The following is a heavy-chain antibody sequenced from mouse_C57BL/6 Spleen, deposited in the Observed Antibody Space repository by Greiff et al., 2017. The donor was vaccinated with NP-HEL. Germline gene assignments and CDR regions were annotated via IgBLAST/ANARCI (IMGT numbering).Heavy chain of an antibody. CDR1: GYTFTSYW. J-gene: IGHJ2*01. D-gene: IGHD1-1*01. Sequence: QVHVKQPGAELVKPGASVKLSCKASGYTFTSYWMHWVKQRPGQGLEWIGMIHPNSGSTNYNEKFKSKATLTVDKSSSTAYMQLSSLTSEDSAVYYCAGYGSSYGDYWGQGTTLTVSS. CDR3: AGYGSSYGDY. V-gene: IGHV1-64*01. CDR2: IHPNSGST.